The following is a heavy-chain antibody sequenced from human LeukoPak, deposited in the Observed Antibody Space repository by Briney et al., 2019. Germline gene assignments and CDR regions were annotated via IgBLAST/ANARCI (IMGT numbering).Heavy chain of an antibody. D-gene: IGHD5-12*01. Sequence: GGSLRLSCAASGFTFSSYGMSWVRQAPGKGREWVATIRGGGSRKYYVDSVKGRFTISRDNAKNTVYLQMNSLRAEDTAVYYCVGGVRGIVATKYFDYWGQGTLVTVSS. V-gene: IGHV3-7*01. CDR1: GFTFSSYG. J-gene: IGHJ4*02. CDR3: VGGVRGIVATKYFDY. CDR2: IRGGGSRK.